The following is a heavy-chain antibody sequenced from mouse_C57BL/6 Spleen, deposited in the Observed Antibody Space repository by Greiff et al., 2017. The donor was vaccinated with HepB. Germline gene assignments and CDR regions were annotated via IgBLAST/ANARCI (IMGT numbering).Heavy chain of an antibody. J-gene: IGHJ1*03. V-gene: IGHV1-19*01. CDR1: GYTFTDYY. Sequence: VQLQQSGPVLVKPGASVKMSCKASGYTFTDYYMNWVKQSHGKSLEWIGVINPYNGGTSYNQKFKGKATLTVDKSSSTAYMELNSLTSEDSAVYYCARGDYGSSYPEYFDVWGTGTTVTVSS. CDR2: INPYNGGT. CDR3: ARGDYGSSYPEYFDV. D-gene: IGHD1-1*01.